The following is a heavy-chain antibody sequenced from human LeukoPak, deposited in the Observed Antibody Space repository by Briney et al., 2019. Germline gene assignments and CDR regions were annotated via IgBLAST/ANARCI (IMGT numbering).Heavy chain of an antibody. CDR3: AREQGRRNYYYGMDV. D-gene: IGHD1/OR15-1a*01. Sequence: GSLRLSCAASGFTFSSYAMSWIRQPPGKGLEWIGEINHSGSTNYNPSLKSRVTISVDTSKNQFSLKLSSVTAADTAVYYCAREQGRRNYYYGMDVWGQGTTVTVSS. CDR2: INHSGST. CDR1: GFTFSSYA. J-gene: IGHJ6*02. V-gene: IGHV4-34*01.